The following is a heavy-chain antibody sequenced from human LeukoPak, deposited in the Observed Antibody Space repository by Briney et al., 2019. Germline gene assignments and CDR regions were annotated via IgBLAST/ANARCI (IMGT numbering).Heavy chain of an antibody. Sequence: GGSLRLSCAASGFTSSNYAMNWVRQAPGKGLEWVSDISGSGGSTYYADSVKGRFTISRDNSKNTLYLQMSSLRAEDTAVYYCAKDRGPGGKVYWFDPWGQGTLVTVSS. CDR3: AKDRGPGGKVYWFDP. D-gene: IGHD4-23*01. CDR1: GFTSSNYA. CDR2: ISGSGGST. J-gene: IGHJ5*02. V-gene: IGHV3-23*01.